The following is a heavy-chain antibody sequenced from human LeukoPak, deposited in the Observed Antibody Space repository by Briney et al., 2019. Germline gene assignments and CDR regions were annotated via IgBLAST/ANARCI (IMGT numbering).Heavy chain of an antibody. D-gene: IGHD1-26*01. CDR2: FDPEDGET. V-gene: IGHV1-24*01. J-gene: IGHJ6*02. CDR1: GYTLTELS. Sequence: ASVKVSCKVCGYTLTELSMHWVRQAPGKGLEWMGGFDPEDGETIYAQKFQGRVTMTEDTSTDTAYMELSSLRSEDTAVYYCATPSPSGSHLDYYYGMDVWGQGTTVTVSS. CDR3: ATPSPSGSHLDYYYGMDV.